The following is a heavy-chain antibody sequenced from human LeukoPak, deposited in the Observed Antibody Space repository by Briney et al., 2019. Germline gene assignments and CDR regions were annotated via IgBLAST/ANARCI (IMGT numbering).Heavy chain of an antibody. D-gene: IGHD1-1*01. J-gene: IGHJ5*02. CDR2: INHSGRT. CDR3: ARPVPSRLGWFDP. Sequence: SETLSLTCTVSGGSISSYYWSWIRQPPGKGLEWIGIINHSGRTYYKPSLKSRVTISVDTANSQFSLKLTSVTAADTAVYYCARPVPSRLGWFDPWGQGTLVTVSS. CDR1: GGSISSYY. V-gene: IGHV4-39*01.